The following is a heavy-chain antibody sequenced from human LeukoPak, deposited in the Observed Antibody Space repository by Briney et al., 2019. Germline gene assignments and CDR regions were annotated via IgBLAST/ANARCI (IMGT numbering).Heavy chain of an antibody. CDR1: GYSISSGHY. V-gene: IGHV4-38-2*02. CDR3: ARDVYYYDGSGHDAFDI. J-gene: IGHJ3*02. D-gene: IGHD3-22*01. CDR2: IYHSGST. Sequence: PSETLSLTCTVSGYSISSGHYWGWIRQPPGKGLEWIGSIYHSGSTYYNPSLKSRVTISVDTSKNQFSLKLSSVTAADTAVYYCARDVYYYDGSGHDAFDIWGQGTMVTVSS.